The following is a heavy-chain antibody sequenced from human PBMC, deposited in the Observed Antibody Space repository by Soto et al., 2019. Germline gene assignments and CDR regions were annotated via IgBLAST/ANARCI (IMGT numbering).Heavy chain of an antibody. J-gene: IGHJ4*02. V-gene: IGHV3-30*18. Sequence: QVQLVESGGGVVQPGRSLRLSCAASGFTFSSYGMHWVRQAPGKGLEWVAVISYDGSNKYYADSVKGRFNISRDNSKNTLYLQMNSLRAEDTAVYYCAKDLSYYGSGSEFDYWGQGTLVTVSS. D-gene: IGHD3-10*01. CDR3: AKDLSYYGSGSEFDY. CDR1: GFTFSSYG. CDR2: ISYDGSNK.